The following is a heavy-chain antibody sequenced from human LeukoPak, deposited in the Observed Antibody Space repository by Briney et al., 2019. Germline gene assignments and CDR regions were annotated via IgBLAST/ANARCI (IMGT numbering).Heavy chain of an antibody. Sequence: GGSLRLSCAASGFTFSTYWMSWVRQAPGKGLEWVANIKQDGSEKYYVDSVKGRFTISRDNAQNSVFLQMDSLRVDDTAVYYCARWVSQYYFDYWGQGTHVTVSS. D-gene: IGHD2-21*01. J-gene: IGHJ4*02. CDR2: IKQDGSEK. V-gene: IGHV3-7*01. CDR3: ARWVSQYYFDY. CDR1: GFTFSTYW.